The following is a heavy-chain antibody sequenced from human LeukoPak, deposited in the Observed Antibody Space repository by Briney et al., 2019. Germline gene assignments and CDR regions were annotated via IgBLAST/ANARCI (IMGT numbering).Heavy chain of an antibody. Sequence: GGSLRLSCAASGFTFSSYSMNWVRQAPGKGLEWVSPISSSSSYIYYADSVKGRFTISRDNAKNSLYLQMNSLRAEDTAVYYCARTYRSSTSCFWFDYWGQGTLVTVSS. CDR3: ARTYRSSTSCFWFDY. J-gene: IGHJ4*02. D-gene: IGHD2-2*01. CDR2: ISSSSSYI. CDR1: GFTFSSYS. V-gene: IGHV3-21*01.